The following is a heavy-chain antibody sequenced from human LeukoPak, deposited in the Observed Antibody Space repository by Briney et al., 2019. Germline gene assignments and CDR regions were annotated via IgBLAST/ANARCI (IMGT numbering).Heavy chain of an antibody. CDR1: GFTFRSYS. V-gene: IGHV3-21*01. J-gene: IGHJ4*02. D-gene: IGHD4-23*01. CDR3: ARDRGKDYFDS. CDR2: MSSSSSYI. Sequence: GGSLRLSCAASGFTFRSYSMNWVRQAPGKGLEWVSSMSSSSSYIYYADSVKGRFSISRDDSKNTLYLQMNSLRAEDTAIYYCARDRGKDYFDSWGQGTQVTVSS.